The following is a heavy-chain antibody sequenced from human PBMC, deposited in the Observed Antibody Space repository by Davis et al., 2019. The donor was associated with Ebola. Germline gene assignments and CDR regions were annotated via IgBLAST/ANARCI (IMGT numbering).Heavy chain of an antibody. J-gene: IGHJ4*02. CDR3: AKFSRAGESD. V-gene: IGHV3-7*03. CDR1: GLPFSYYF. D-gene: IGHD6-13*01. Sequence: GESLKISCAVSGLPFSYYFMDWVRLTPGKGLEWVANIRPDGSEEQYVDSLKGRITISRDNAKNSLYLQVNSLRDEDTAVYYCAKFSRAGESDWGQGTLVTVSS. CDR2: IRPDGSEE.